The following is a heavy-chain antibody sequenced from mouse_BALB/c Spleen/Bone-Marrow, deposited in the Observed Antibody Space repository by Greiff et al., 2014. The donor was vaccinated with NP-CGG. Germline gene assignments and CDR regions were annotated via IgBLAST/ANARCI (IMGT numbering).Heavy chain of an antibody. Sequence: DVHLVESGGGLVQPGGSRKLSCAASGFTFSSFGMHWVRQAPEKGLEWVAYISSGSSTIYYAGTVKGRFTISRDDPKNTLFLRMSSLRSEDTAMYYCARRYYGSSFSYFDYWGQGTTLTVSS. CDR3: ARRYYGSSFSYFDY. D-gene: IGHD1-1*01. CDR2: ISSGSSTI. J-gene: IGHJ2*01. V-gene: IGHV5-17*02. CDR1: GFTFSSFG.